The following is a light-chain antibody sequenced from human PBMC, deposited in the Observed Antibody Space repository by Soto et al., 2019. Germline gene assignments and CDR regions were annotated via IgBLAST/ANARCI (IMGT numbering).Light chain of an antibody. CDR1: QSISSW. CDR2: KAS. CDR3: QQYNSYSWT. J-gene: IGKJ1*01. Sequence: DLQMAQSPSTLSASVGDRVTIACRASQSISSWLAWYQHKPGKAPKLLIYKASSLESGVPSRFSGRGSGTEFTLTIRSLPPDDFATYYCQQYNSYSWTFGQGTKVDIK. V-gene: IGKV1-5*03.